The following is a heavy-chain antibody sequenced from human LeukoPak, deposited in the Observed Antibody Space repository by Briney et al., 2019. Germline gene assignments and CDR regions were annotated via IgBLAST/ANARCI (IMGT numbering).Heavy chain of an antibody. Sequence: SETLSLTCTVSGGSISSYYWSWIRQPAGKGLEWIGRIYTSGSTNYNPSLKSRVTMSVDTSKNQFSPKLSSVTAADTAVYYCAREGSTYYDFWSGYYSDNWFDPWGQGTLVTVSS. D-gene: IGHD3-3*01. CDR1: GGSISSYY. J-gene: IGHJ5*02. CDR2: IYTSGST. CDR3: AREGSTYYDFWSGYYSDNWFDP. V-gene: IGHV4-4*07.